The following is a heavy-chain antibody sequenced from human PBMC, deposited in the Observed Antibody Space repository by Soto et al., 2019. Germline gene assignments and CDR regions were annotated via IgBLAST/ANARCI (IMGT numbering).Heavy chain of an antibody. CDR2: ISGTGVPT. V-gene: IGHV3-23*01. CDR3: AKSFCSSSSCFFLWVDP. D-gene: IGHD2-2*01. CDR1: GFTFSSYA. Sequence: GGSLRLSCAASGFTFSSYAMSWVRQAPGKGLEWVSAISGTGVPTLYAESVKGRFSVSRDNSKDTLFLEMNNLRDDDTAIYYCAKSFCSSSSCFFLWVDPWGPGTLVTVS. J-gene: IGHJ5*02.